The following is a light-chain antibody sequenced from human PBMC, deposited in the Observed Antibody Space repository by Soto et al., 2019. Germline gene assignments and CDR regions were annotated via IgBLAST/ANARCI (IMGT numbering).Light chain of an antibody. CDR3: QRGDT. Sequence: EIVLTQSPATLSLSPGERATLSCRASQSVSSNLAWYQQKPGQAPRLLIYDASNRATGIPARSSGSGSGTDFTLTISSLEPEDFAVYYCQRGDTFGQGTRLEI. CDR2: DAS. J-gene: IGKJ5*01. CDR1: QSVSSN. V-gene: IGKV3-11*01.